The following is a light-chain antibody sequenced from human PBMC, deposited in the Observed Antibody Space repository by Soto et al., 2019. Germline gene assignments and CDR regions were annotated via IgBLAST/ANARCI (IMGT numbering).Light chain of an antibody. J-gene: IGLJ2*01. V-gene: IGLV4-69*01. Sequence: QPVLTQSPSASASLGASVKLTCTLSSGHSSYAIAWHQQQPEKGPRYLMKLNSDGSHSKGDGIPDRLSGSSSGAERYLTISSRQSEDEADYYCQTWGTGILVFGGGTKLTVL. CDR2: LNSDGSH. CDR3: QTWGTGILV. CDR1: SGHSSYA.